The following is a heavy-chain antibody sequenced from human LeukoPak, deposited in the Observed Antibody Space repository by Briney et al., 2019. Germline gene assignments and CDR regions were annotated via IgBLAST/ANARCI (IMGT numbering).Heavy chain of an antibody. V-gene: IGHV3-30*03. J-gene: IGHJ4*02. Sequence: GGSLRLSCAPSGFTFSRHGMHWVRQAPGKGLEWVAIISNDGSRKYYAHSVEGRFTISRDNSKNTLYLQMGSLRAEDTAVYYCARDRAWNCFDYWGQGTLVTVSS. CDR1: GFTFSRHG. CDR2: ISNDGSRK. D-gene: IGHD3-3*01. CDR3: ARDRAWNCFDY.